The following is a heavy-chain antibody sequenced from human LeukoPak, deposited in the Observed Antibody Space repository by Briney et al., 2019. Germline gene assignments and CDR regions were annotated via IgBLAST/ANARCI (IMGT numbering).Heavy chain of an antibody. D-gene: IGHD6-13*01. CDR3: ARLLRNIAAAVYYFDY. CDR1: GYTFTSYW. V-gene: IGHV5-51*01. J-gene: IGHJ4*02. Sequence: GESLKISCKGSGYTFTSYWIGWVRPMPGKGLEWMGIIYPGDSDTRYSPSFQGQVTISADKSISTASLQWSSLKASDTAMYYCARLLRNIAAAVYYFDYWGQGTLVTVSS. CDR2: IYPGDSDT.